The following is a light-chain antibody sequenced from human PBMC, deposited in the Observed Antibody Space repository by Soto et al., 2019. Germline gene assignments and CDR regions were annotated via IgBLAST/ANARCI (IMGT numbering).Light chain of an antibody. V-gene: IGLV1-44*01. CDR2: NNN. J-gene: IGLJ2*01. CDR3: AAWDDSLNGHLV. CDR1: SSNIGRYT. Sequence: QSVLTQPPSASGTPGQRVTISCSGGSSNIGRYTVNWYQQLPGTAPKLLMYNNNQRPSGVPDRFSGSKSGTSASLAISGLQSHDETHYYCAAWDDSLNGHLVFGGGTKVTVL.